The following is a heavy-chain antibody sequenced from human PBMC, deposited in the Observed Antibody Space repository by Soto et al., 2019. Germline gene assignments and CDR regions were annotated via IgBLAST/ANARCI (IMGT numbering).Heavy chain of an antibody. Sequence: EVQLVESGGGLVQPGGSLRLSCATSGFTFSSYWMHWVRQAPGKGLVWVSRINSDGSRTSYADSVKGRFTISRDNAKNTLYLQMNSLRAEDTAVYYCAVAVAVPTAIGYWGQGTLVTVSS. J-gene: IGHJ4*02. V-gene: IGHV3-74*01. CDR2: INSDGSRT. CDR3: AVAVAVPTAIGY. CDR1: GFTFSSYW. D-gene: IGHD6-19*01.